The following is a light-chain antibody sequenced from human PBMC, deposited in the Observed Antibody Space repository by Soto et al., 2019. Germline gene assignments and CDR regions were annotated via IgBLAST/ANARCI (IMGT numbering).Light chain of an antibody. CDR1: SSDVGGHNY. Sequence: QSALTHPASVSGSPGQSITISCTGTSSDVGGHNYVSWYQQHPGKAPKLMIYEVSNRPSGVSNRFSGSKSGNTASLTISGLQAQEEADYYCSSYTSGSTYVFGTGTKVTVL. CDR2: EVS. CDR3: SSYTSGSTYV. J-gene: IGLJ1*01. V-gene: IGLV2-14*01.